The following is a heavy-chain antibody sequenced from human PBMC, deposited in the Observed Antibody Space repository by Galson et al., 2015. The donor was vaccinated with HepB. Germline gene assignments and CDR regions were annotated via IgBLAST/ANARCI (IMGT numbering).Heavy chain of an antibody. Sequence: SVKVSCKASGYTFTSYGISWVRQAPGQGLEWMGWISAYNGNTNYAQKLQGRVTMTTDTSTSTAYMELRSLRSDDTAVYYCAGSQTVTRHTTRTAFDILGQGTMVTVSS. CDR2: ISAYNGNT. CDR1: GYTFTSYG. D-gene: IGHD4-17*01. CDR3: AGSQTVTRHTTRTAFDI. V-gene: IGHV1-18*01. J-gene: IGHJ3*02.